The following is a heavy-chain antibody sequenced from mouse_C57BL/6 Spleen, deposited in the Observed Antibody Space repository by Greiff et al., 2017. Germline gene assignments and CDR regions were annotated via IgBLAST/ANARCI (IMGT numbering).Heavy chain of an antibody. CDR3: ARSPITTVVATCYFDY. CDR2: IDPEDGET. V-gene: IGHV14-2*01. J-gene: IGHJ2*01. D-gene: IGHD1-1*01. Sequence: VQLQQSGAELVKPGASVKLSCTASGFNIKDYYMHWVKQRTEQGLEWIGRIDPEDGETKYAPKFQGKATITADTSSNTAYLQLSSLTSEDTAVYYCARSPITTVVATCYFDYWGQGTTLTVSS. CDR1: GFNIKDYY.